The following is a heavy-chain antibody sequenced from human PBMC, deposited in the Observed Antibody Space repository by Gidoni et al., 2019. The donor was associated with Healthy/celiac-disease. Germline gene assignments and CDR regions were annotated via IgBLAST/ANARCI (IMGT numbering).Heavy chain of an antibody. CDR2: ISAYNGNT. CDR1: GYTFPSYG. Sequence: QVQLVQSGAEVKKPGASVKVSCKASGYTFPSYGISWVRQAPGQGLEWMGWISAYNGNTNYAQKLQGRVTMTTDTSTSTAYMELRSRRSDDTAVYYCARDLSAGYSGYDLAYWGQGTLVTVPS. D-gene: IGHD5-12*01. V-gene: IGHV1-18*01. J-gene: IGHJ4*02. CDR3: ARDLSAGYSGYDLAY.